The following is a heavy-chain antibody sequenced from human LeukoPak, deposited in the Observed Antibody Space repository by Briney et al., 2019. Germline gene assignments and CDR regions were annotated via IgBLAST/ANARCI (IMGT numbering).Heavy chain of an antibody. Sequence: GGSLRLSCAASGFIFSSYWMSWVRQAPGKGLEWVAVISYDGSNKYYADSVKGRFTISRDNSKNTLYLQMNSLRAEDTAVYYCARYGDSGYWGQGTLVTVSS. J-gene: IGHJ4*02. CDR1: GFIFSSYW. CDR3: ARYGDSGY. D-gene: IGHD4-17*01. V-gene: IGHV3-30-3*01. CDR2: ISYDGSNK.